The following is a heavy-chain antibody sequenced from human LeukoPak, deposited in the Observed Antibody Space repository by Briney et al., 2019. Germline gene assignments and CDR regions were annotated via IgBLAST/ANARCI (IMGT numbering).Heavy chain of an antibody. CDR3: ARVPRYYYDPYYFDY. J-gene: IGHJ4*02. Sequence: ASVKVSCKASGGTFSSYAISWVRQPPGQGLEWMGRIIPILGIANYAQKFQGRVTITADKSTSTAYMELSSLRSEDTAVYYCARVPRYYYDPYYFDYWGQGTLVTVSS. CDR1: GGTFSSYA. CDR2: IIPILGIA. D-gene: IGHD3-22*01. V-gene: IGHV1-69*04.